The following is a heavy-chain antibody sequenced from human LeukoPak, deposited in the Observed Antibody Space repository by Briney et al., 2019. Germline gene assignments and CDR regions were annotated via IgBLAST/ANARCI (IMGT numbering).Heavy chain of an antibody. CDR3: ARHRGYCSGSVCYSVWFDP. CDR2: IYYSGST. Sequence: SETLSLTCTVSGASISSTSFYWGWIRQPPGKGLEWIVSIYYSGSTYYGGSTCYNPSLKSRVTISVDTSSNHFSLKLTSVTAADTAVYYCARHRGYCSGSVCYSVWFDPWGQGTLVTVSS. D-gene: IGHD2-15*01. V-gene: IGHV4-39*01. J-gene: IGHJ5*02. CDR1: GASISSTSFY.